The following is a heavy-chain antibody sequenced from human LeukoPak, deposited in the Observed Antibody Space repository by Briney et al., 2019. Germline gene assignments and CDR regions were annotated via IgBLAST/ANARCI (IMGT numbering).Heavy chain of an antibody. CDR3: ARSPRDGYLFDY. CDR1: GFTLSSYD. V-gene: IGHV3-13*01. D-gene: IGHD5-24*01. J-gene: IGHJ4*02. CDR2: IGTAGDT. Sequence: GGSLRLSCAASGFTLSSYDMHWVRQATGKGLEWVSAIGTAGDTYYPGSVKGRFTISRENAKNSLYLQMNSLRAGDTAVYYCARSPRDGYLFDYWGQGTLVTVSS.